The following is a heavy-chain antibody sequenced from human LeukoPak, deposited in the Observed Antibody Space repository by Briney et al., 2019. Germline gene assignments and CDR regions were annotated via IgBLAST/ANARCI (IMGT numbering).Heavy chain of an antibody. D-gene: IGHD3-22*01. CDR3: ARELVRGYDSSGYDDY. CDR1: GYTLTELS. V-gene: IGHV1-24*01. Sequence: ASVKVSCKVSGYTLTELSMHWVRQAPGKGLEWMGGFDPEDGETIYAQKFQGRVTMTEDTSTDTAYMELSSLRSDDTAVYYCARELVRGYDSSGYDDYWGQGTLVTVSS. CDR2: FDPEDGET. J-gene: IGHJ4*02.